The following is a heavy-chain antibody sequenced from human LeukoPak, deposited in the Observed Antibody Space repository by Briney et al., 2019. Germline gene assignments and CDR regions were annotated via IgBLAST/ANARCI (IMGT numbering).Heavy chain of an antibody. Sequence: SETLSLTCTVSGGSISSGDYYWSWIRQPPGKGLEWIGYIYYSGSTYYNPSLKSRVTISVDTSKNQFSLELSSVTAADTAVYYCARVVGIGGSGYGMDVWGQGTTVTVSS. V-gene: IGHV4-30-4*01. J-gene: IGHJ6*02. D-gene: IGHD2-2*01. CDR1: GGSISSGDYY. CDR2: IYYSGST. CDR3: ARVVGIGGSGYGMDV.